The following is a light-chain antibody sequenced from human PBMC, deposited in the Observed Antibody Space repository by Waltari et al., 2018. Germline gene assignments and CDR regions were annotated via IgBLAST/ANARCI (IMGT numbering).Light chain of an antibody. Sequence: DIQMTPSPSSLSASVGDRVTITCRASQSISSYLNWYQQKPGKAPKLLIYAASSLQSGVPSRFSGSGSGTDFTLTISSLQPEDFATYYCQQSYSTPPITFGQGTRLEIK. V-gene: IGKV1-39*01. J-gene: IGKJ5*01. CDR1: QSISSY. CDR3: QQSYSTPPIT. CDR2: AAS.